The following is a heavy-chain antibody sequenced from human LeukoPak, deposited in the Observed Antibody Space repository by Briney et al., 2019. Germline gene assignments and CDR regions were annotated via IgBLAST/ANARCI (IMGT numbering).Heavy chain of an antibody. J-gene: IGHJ3*02. CDR2: MNPKNGNT. CDR1: GYTFTSLD. D-gene: IGHD3-3*01. V-gene: IGHV1-8*03. Sequence: ASVKVSCKASGYTFTSLDISWVRQANGQGLEWLGWMNPKNGNTGYAQKFRGRVTITRDTSESIAYMELSGLRSDDTAVYYCARSHNYDFWSGYYPGSSAFDIWGQGTMVTVSS. CDR3: ARSHNYDFWSGYYPGSSAFDI.